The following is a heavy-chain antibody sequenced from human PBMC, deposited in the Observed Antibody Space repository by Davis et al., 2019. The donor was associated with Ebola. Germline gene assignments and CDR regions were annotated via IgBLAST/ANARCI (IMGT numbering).Heavy chain of an antibody. V-gene: IGHV3-48*03. J-gene: IGHJ4*02. Sequence: PGGSLRLSCAASGFTFSSYEMNWVRQAPGKGLEWVSYISSSGSTIYYADSVKGRFTISRDNAKNSLYLQMNSLRAEDTAVYYCARELTTDFGYWGQGTLVTVSS. CDR1: GFTFSSYE. D-gene: IGHD4-11*01. CDR2: ISSSGSTI. CDR3: ARELTTDFGY.